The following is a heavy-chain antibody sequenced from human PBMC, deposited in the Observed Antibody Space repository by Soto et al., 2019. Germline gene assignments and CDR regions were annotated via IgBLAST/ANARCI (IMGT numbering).Heavy chain of an antibody. J-gene: IGHJ6*02. D-gene: IGHD2-2*01. CDR3: AKTPAPMDYYYGMDV. Sequence: GGSLRLSCAASGFTFSNYAISWVRQAPGQGLEWVSAISGRGGTTYYADSVKGRFTISRDNSKNTLYLQMNSLRAEDTAVYYCAKTPAPMDYYYGMDVWGQGTTVTVSS. CDR2: ISGRGGTT. CDR1: GFTFSNYA. V-gene: IGHV3-23*01.